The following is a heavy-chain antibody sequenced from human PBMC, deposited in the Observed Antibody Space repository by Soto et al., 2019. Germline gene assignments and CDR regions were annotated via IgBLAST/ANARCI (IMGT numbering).Heavy chain of an antibody. V-gene: IGHV4-59*01. CDR1: GGSISSYY. Sequence: PSETLSLTCTVSGGSISSYYWSWIRQPPGKGLEWIGYIYYSGSTNYNPSLKSRVTISVDTSKNQFSLKLSSVTAADTAVYYCARDNGQWLVSDWGQGTLVTVSS. D-gene: IGHD6-19*01. CDR3: ARDNGQWLVSD. CDR2: IYYSGST. J-gene: IGHJ1*01.